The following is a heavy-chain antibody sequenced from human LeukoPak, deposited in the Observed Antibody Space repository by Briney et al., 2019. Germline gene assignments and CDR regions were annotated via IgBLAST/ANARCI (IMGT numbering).Heavy chain of an antibody. CDR3: AKDAVRVGSCSSTSCYSDPVDY. CDR1: GFTFSRYA. D-gene: IGHD2-2*01. J-gene: IGHJ4*02. Sequence: GGSQRLSCAASGFTFSRYAMSWVRQAPGKGLEWVSALSASGGSTYYADSVKGRFTISRDNSRNTLFLQMNSLRAEDTAVYYCAKDAVRVGSCSSTSCYSDPVDYWGQGTLVTVSS. CDR2: LSASGGST. V-gene: IGHV3-23*01.